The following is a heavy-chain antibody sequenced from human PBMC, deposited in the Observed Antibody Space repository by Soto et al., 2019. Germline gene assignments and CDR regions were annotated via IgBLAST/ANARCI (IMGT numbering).Heavy chain of an antibody. CDR3: AKDGATVTTDYYYYYYMDV. Sequence: PGGSLRLSCAASGFTFSSYGMHWVRQAPGKGLEWVAVISYDGSNKYYADSVKGRFTTSRDNSKNTLYLQMNSLRAEDTAVYYCAKDGATVTTDYYYYYYMDVWGKGTTVTVSS. J-gene: IGHJ6*03. CDR2: ISYDGSNK. V-gene: IGHV3-30*18. CDR1: GFTFSSYG. D-gene: IGHD4-17*01.